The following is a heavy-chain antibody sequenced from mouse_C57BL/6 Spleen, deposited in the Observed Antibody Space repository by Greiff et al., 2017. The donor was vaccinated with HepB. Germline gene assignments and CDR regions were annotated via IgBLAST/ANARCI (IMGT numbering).Heavy chain of an antibody. Sequence: EVQLQQSGAELVRPGASVKLSCTASGFNIKDDYMHWVKQRPEQGLEWIGWIDTENGDTEYASKFQGKATITADTSSNTAYLQLSSLTSEDTAVYCCTTFREFACWGQGTLVTVSA. CDR2: IDTENGDT. CDR1: GFNIKDDY. CDR3: TTFREFAC. V-gene: IGHV14-4*01. J-gene: IGHJ3*01. D-gene: IGHD3-2*02.